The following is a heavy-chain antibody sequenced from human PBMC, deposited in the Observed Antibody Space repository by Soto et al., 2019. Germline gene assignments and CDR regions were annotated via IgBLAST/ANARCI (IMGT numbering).Heavy chain of an antibody. J-gene: IGHJ4*02. CDR1: VDSISSYY. D-gene: IGHD3-9*01. CDR3: ARTILTGFYTYFDY. V-gene: IGHV4-59*01. Sequence: SETLSLTCSVSVDSISSYYWSWIRQPPGKGLEWIGYIYYSGSTNYIPSLKSRVTISVDTSKNQFSLKLSSVTAADTAVYFCARTILTGFYTYFDYWGQGALVTVSS. CDR2: IYYSGST.